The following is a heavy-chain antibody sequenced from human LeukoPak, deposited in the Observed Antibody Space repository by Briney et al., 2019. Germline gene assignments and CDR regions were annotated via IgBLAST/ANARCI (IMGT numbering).Heavy chain of an antibody. CDR3: ARDHRDYYYYYYMDV. CDR2: IYTSGST. CDR1: GGSISSGSYY. J-gene: IGHJ6*03. Sequence: SETLSLTCTVSGGSISSGSYYWSWIRQPAGKGLEWIGRIYTSGSTNYNPSLKSRVTMSVDTSKNQFSLKLSSVTAADTAVYYCARDHRDYYYYYYMDVWGKGTTVTVSS. V-gene: IGHV4-61*02.